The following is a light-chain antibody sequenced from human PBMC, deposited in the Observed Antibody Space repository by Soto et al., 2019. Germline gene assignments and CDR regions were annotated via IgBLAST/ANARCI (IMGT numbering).Light chain of an antibody. V-gene: IGKV1-8*01. CDR1: QGISSY. CDR2: AAS. J-gene: IGKJ4*01. CDR3: QQYNNWPLT. Sequence: AIRMTQSPSSLSASTGDRVTITCRASQGISSYLAWYQQKPGKAPKLLIYAASTMATGFPARFSGSGSGTEFTLTISSLQSEDFAVYYCQQYNNWPLTFGGGTKVEIK.